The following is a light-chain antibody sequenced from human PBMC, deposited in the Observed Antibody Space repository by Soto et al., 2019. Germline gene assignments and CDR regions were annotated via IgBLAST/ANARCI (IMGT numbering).Light chain of an antibody. J-gene: IGLJ1*01. CDR3: SSYTISRTYV. Sequence: HSALTQPASVSGSPGQSITISCTGTNSDVGSYNYVSWHQQHPGKAPKLMIYNVYDRPSGISNRFSGSKSGNTASLTISGLQGEDEADYYCSSYTISRTYVFGTGTKVTVL. V-gene: IGLV2-14*03. CDR2: NVY. CDR1: NSDVGSYNY.